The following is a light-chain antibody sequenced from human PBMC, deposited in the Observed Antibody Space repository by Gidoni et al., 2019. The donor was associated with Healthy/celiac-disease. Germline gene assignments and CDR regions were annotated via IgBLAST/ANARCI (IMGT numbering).Light chain of an antibody. Sequence: ETVMTQSPANLSVSPEERATLTCRASQSVSSNLAWYQQKPGQAPRLLIYGASTRATGIPARFSGSGSGTEFTLTISSLQSEDFAVYYCQQYNNWPTTFGPGTKVDIK. CDR1: QSVSSN. CDR3: QQYNNWPTT. J-gene: IGKJ3*01. V-gene: IGKV3-15*01. CDR2: GAS.